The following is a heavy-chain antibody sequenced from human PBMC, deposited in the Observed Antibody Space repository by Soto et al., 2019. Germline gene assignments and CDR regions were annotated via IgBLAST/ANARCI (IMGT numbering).Heavy chain of an antibody. V-gene: IGHV3-15*07. Sequence: GGSLRLSCAASGFTFSNAWMNWVRQAPGKGLEWVGRIKSKTDGGTTDYAAPVKGRFTISRDDSKNTLYLQMNSLKTEDTAVYYCTTDPRYYGDYYYYGMDVWGQGTTVTVSS. J-gene: IGHJ6*02. D-gene: IGHD4-17*01. CDR1: GFTFSNAW. CDR2: IKSKTDGGTT. CDR3: TTDPRYYGDYYYYGMDV.